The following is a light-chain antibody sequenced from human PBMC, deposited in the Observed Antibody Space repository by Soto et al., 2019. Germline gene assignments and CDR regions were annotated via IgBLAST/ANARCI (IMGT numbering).Light chain of an antibody. CDR1: QGIRNE. CDR2: AAS. CDR3: LQDFDYPRT. V-gene: IGKV1-6*01. J-gene: IGKJ1*01. Sequence: ATQMTQSPSSLSASVGDTVTITCRASQGIRNELAWYQQAPGKAPKLLIYAASSVQSGVPSRFSGSGSDTDFTLTISSLQPEDFATYYCLQDFDYPRTFGQGTKWIS.